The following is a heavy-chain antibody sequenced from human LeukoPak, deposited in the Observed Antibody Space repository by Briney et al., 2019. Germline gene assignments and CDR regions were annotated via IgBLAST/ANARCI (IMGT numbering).Heavy chain of an antibody. CDR1: GFTFSSYS. J-gene: IGHJ4*02. CDR2: IWFDGSDK. V-gene: IGHV3-33*08. Sequence: GGSLRLSCAASGFTFSSYSMNWVRQAPGKGLEWVAVIWFDGSDKYYADSVKGRFTISRDNSKNTLYLQVNSLRPEDTAVYYCARDGYSGYDFYFDYWGQGSLVTVSS. D-gene: IGHD5-12*01. CDR3: ARDGYSGYDFYFDY.